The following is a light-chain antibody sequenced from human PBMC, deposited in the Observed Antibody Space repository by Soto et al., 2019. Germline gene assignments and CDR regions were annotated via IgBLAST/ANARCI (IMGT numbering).Light chain of an antibody. J-gene: IGKJ2*01. CDR2: QAS. V-gene: IGKV1-5*03. CDR3: QQYNSYVST. CDR1: QSISSW. Sequence: DIQMTQSPSTLSASVGDRVTITCRASQSISSWLAWYQQKPGKTPNLLIYQASSLESGVPSRFSGSGSGTEFTLNITSLQPDDFATYYCQQYNSYVSTFGQGTKLDMK.